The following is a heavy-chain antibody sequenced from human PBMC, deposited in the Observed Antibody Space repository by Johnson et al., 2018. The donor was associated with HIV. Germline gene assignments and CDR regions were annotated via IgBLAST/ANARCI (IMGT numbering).Heavy chain of an antibody. CDR1: GFTFSSYW. Sequence: VQLVESGGGVVQPGRSLRLSCAASGFTFSSYWMSWVRQAPGKGLEWVANIRQDGSEKHYVDSVKGRVTISRDNARNSLYLQMNSLRAEDTAVYYCAREGPAAYIWAFDIWGQGTMVTVSS. CDR2: IRQDGSEK. V-gene: IGHV3-7*01. J-gene: IGHJ3*02. D-gene: IGHD2-2*01. CDR3: AREGPAAYIWAFDI.